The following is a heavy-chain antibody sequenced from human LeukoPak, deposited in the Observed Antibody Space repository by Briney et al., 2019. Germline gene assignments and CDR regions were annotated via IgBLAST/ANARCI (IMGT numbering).Heavy chain of an antibody. D-gene: IGHD3-10*01. Sequence: ASVKVSCKASGYTFTSYDINWVRQATGQGLEWMGIINPSGGSTSYAQKFQGRVTMTRDTSTSTVYMELSSLRSEDTAVYYCARDQTYYGSGSYSPNYFDYWGQGTLVTVSS. CDR3: ARDQTYYGSGSYSPNYFDY. CDR1: GYTFTSYD. V-gene: IGHV1-46*01. CDR2: INPSGGST. J-gene: IGHJ4*02.